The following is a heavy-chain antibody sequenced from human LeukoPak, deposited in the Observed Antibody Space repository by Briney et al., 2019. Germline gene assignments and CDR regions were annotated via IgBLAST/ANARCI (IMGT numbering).Heavy chain of an antibody. J-gene: IGHJ4*02. CDR3: ARDSFRSTVELDY. D-gene: IGHD4-23*01. V-gene: IGHV1-69*04. Sequence: ASVKVSCKASGGTFSSYAISWVRQAPGQGLEWMGRIIPILGIANYAQKFQGRVTITADKSTSTAYMELSSLRSEDTAVYYCARDSFRSTVELDYWGQGTLVTVSP. CDR1: GGTFSSYA. CDR2: IIPILGIA.